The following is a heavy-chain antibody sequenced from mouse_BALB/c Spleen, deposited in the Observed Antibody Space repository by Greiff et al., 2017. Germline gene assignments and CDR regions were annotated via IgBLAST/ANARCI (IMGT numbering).Heavy chain of an antibody. Sequence: VQLQQSGAELAKPGASVKMSCKASGYTFTSYWMHWVKQRPGQGLEWIGYINPSTGYTEYNQKFKDKATLTADKSSSTAYMQLSSLTSEDSAVYYCARSNYGYYYYAMDYWGQGTSVTVSS. V-gene: IGHV1-7*01. D-gene: IGHD2-2*01. CDR2: INPSTGYT. J-gene: IGHJ4*01. CDR1: GYTFTSYW. CDR3: ARSNYGYYYYAMDY.